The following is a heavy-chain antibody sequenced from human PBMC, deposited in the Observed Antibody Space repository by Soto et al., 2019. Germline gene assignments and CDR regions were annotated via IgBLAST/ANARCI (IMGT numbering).Heavy chain of an antibody. CDR2: IRWNSGSI. CDR1: EFTFDDYA. CDR3: ANDTRAVACIGRAIDY. J-gene: IGHJ4*02. V-gene: IGHV3-9*01. D-gene: IGHD6-19*01. Sequence: EVQLVESGGGLVQPGRSLRLSCAASEFTFDDYAMHWVRQAPGKGLEWVSGIRWNSGSIGYADSVKGRFTIPRDNAKNSLYLQMNSLRAEDKALYYCANDTRAVACIGRAIDYWGQGTLVTVSS.